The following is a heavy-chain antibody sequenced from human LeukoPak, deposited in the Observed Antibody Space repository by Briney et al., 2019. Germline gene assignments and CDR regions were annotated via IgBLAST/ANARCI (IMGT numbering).Heavy chain of an antibody. D-gene: IGHD3-22*01. CDR2: ISAYNGNT. V-gene: IGHV1-18*01. Sequence: ASVKVSCTASGYTFTSYGISWVRQAPGQGLEWMGWISAYNGNTNYAQKLQGRVTMTTDTSTSTAYMELRSLRSDDTAVYYCARGLQRYYGSSGYYYDHFDYWGQGTLVTVSP. CDR3: ARGLQRYYGSSGYYYDHFDY. J-gene: IGHJ4*02. CDR1: GYTFTSYG.